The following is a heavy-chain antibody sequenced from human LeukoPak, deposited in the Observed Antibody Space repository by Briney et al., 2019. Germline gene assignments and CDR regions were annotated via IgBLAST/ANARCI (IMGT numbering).Heavy chain of an antibody. CDR2: INPSGGST. Sequence: ASVKVSCKASGYTFTSYYMHWVRQAPGQGLEWMGIINPSGGSTSYAQKFQGRVTMTRDTSTSTVCMELSNLRSEDTAVYYCARGASNWYFDLWGRGTLVTVSS. V-gene: IGHV1-46*01. CDR1: GYTFTSYY. CDR3: ARGASNWYFDL. J-gene: IGHJ2*01.